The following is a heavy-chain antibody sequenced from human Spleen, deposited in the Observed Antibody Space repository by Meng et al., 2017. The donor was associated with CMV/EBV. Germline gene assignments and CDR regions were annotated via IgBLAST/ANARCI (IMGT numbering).Heavy chain of an antibody. V-gene: IGHV3-23*01. Sequence: GESLKISCEASGFTFKNNAMSWVRQAPGKGLEWVSVTGGSGLTSRYADSVKGRFTISRDNSKNTLYLQMNSLRAEDTAVYYCARGDSFVVPGGYYGMDVWGQGTTVTVSS. J-gene: IGHJ6*02. CDR3: ARGDSFVVPGGYYGMDV. CDR1: GFTFKNNA. CDR2: TGGSGLTS. D-gene: IGHD2-2*01.